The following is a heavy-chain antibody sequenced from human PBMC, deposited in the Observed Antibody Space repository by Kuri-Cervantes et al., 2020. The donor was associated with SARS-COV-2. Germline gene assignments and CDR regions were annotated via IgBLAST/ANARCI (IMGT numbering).Heavy chain of an antibody. CDR2: IWYDGSNG. Sequence: GESLKISCAASGFSFRNYGMHWVRQAPDKGLEWVAGIWYDGSNGNYADSVKGRFIVSRDNSKNTLYLQMNSLRAEDTAVYYCARDSNCGGNCVGRQPLDHWGQGTLVTVSS. CDR3: ARDSNCGGNCVGRQPLDH. CDR1: GFSFRNYG. J-gene: IGHJ4*02. D-gene: IGHD2-21*02. V-gene: IGHV3-33*01.